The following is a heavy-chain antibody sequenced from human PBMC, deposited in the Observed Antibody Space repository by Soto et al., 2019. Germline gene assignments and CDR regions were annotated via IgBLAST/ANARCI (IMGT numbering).Heavy chain of an antibody. CDR3: ARAYYDSSGYPVGGMDV. CDR2: IGTDGDT. V-gene: IGHV3-13*01. J-gene: IGHJ6*02. Sequence: GRSLRLSCAASGFTFTRYDMHWVRLTAGKGLEWVSSIGTDGDTSYVDSVKGRFTISREDDKNSVYLQMNSLGAGHTAVYYCARAYYDSSGYPVGGMDVWGQGTLVTVSS. CDR1: GFTFTRYD. D-gene: IGHD3-22*01.